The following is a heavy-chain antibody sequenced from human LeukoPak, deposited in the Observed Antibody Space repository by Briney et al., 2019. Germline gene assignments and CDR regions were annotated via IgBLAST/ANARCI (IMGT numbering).Heavy chain of an antibody. J-gene: IGHJ5*02. V-gene: IGHV5-51*01. D-gene: IGHD5-18*01. CDR1: GYSFTSYW. CDR3: ARSTRGYSYGIFDP. CDR2: IYPGESDT. Sequence: NRGESLKISCKGSGYSFTSYWIGWVRQMPGKGLEWMGIIYPGESDTSYSPSFQGQVTISADKSISTAYLQWSSLKASDTAMYYCARSTRGYSYGIFDPWGQGTLVTVSS.